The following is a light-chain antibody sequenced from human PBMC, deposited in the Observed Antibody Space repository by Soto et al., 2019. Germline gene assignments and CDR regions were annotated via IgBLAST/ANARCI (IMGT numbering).Light chain of an antibody. V-gene: IGKV1-5*03. J-gene: IGKJ1*01. CDR1: QIIDTW. CDR3: QQYETYSPWT. Sequence: DIQMTQSPSSLSASVGDRITITCRASQIIDTWLAWYQQKPWKAPKLLIYKASSLDNGVPSRFSGSGSGTEFTLTISSLQPDDFATYYCQQYETYSPWTFGQGTKVEVK. CDR2: KAS.